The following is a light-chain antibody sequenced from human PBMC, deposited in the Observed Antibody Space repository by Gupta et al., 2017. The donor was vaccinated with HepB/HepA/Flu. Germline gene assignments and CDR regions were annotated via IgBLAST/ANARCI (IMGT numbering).Light chain of an antibody. Sequence: DIQMTQSPSILSASVGDRVTITCRASQSISSWLAWYQQKPGKAPKLLIQKASSLESGVPSRFSGSGSGTEFTLTISSLQPDDFATYYCQQEKSYSITFGQGTRMEIK. CDR1: QSISSW. V-gene: IGKV1-5*03. J-gene: IGKJ5*01. CDR3: QQEKSYSIT. CDR2: KAS.